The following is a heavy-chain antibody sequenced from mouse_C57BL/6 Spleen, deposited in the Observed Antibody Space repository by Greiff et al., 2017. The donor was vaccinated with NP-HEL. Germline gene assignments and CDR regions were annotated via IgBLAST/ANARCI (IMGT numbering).Heavy chain of an antibody. CDR1: GFNIKNTY. J-gene: IGHJ4*01. D-gene: IGHD1-1*01. V-gene: IGHV14-3*01. CDR3: ASITTGVAPGAMDY. Sequence: EVQLQQSVAELVRPGASVKLSCTASGFNIKNTYMYWVKQRPEQGLEWIGRIDPANGNTKYAPKFQGKATITADTSSNTAYLQLSSLTSEDTAIYYWASITTGVAPGAMDYWGQGTSVTVSS. CDR2: IDPANGNT.